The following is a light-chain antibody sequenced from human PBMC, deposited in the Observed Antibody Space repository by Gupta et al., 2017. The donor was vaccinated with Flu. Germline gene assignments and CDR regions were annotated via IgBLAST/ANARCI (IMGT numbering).Light chain of an antibody. CDR3: QQYNTFSWT. J-gene: IGKJ1*01. CDR2: KTS. V-gene: IGKV1-5*03. CDR1: QSISSW. Sequence: GDRVTIPFRASQSISSWLAWYQQKPGKAPKLLIYKTSTLESGVPSRFSGSGSGTEFTLTISSLQPDDFASYYCQQYNTFSWTFGQGTKVEIK.